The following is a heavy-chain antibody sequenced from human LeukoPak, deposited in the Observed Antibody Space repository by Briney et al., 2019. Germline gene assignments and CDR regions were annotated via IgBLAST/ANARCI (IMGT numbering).Heavy chain of an antibody. V-gene: IGHV4-31*03. Sequence: SQTLSLTCTVSGGSISSGGYYWSWIRQHPGKGLEWIGYIYYSGSTYYNPSLKSRVTISVDTSKNQFSLKLSSVTAADTAVYYCARDPVLRYFDWPRTCCYYGMDVWGQGTTVTVSS. J-gene: IGHJ6*02. D-gene: IGHD3-9*01. CDR1: GGSISSGGYY. CDR2: IYYSGST. CDR3: ARDPVLRYFDWPRTCCYYGMDV.